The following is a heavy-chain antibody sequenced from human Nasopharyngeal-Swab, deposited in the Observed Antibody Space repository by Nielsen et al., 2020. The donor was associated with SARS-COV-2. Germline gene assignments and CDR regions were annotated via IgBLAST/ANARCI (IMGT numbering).Heavy chain of an antibody. CDR3: ARDQDSSGYLGRTDRPHDY. Sequence: GESLKISCAASGFTFSSYAMSWVRQAPGKGLEGVSYISSSSSTIYYADSVKGRFTISRDNAKNSLYLQMNSLRAEDTAVYYCARDQDSSGYLGRTDRPHDYWGQGTLVTVSS. V-gene: IGHV3-48*01. CDR2: ISSSSSTI. J-gene: IGHJ4*02. D-gene: IGHD3-22*01. CDR1: GFTFSSYA.